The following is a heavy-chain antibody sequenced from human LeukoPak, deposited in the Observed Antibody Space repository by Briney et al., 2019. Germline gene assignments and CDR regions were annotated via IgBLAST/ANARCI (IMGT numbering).Heavy chain of an antibody. D-gene: IGHD3-22*01. CDR1: GFIFSSFR. CDR2: ISSSGSLI. Sequence: GGSLSLFCAASGFIFSSFRMNWVRQAPGKGLECVSSISSSGSLIYYADSMKGRFTVSRDNAKNSLFLQLNSLRAEDTAVYYCARNYYDSSGYYYAFDYWGQGTLVTVSS. J-gene: IGHJ4*02. CDR3: ARNYYDSSGYYYAFDY. V-gene: IGHV3-21*01.